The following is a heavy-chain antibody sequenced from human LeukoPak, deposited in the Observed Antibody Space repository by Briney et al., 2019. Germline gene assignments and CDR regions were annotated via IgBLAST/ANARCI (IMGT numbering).Heavy chain of an antibody. CDR2: IHRSGST. CDR1: GGSISSGSYY. J-gene: IGHJ5*02. D-gene: IGHD3-3*01. Sequence: PSETLSLTCTVSGGSISSGSYYWRWIRQPAGKGLEWIGRIHRSGSTAYNPSVKSRVTISVDTSKNQFSLKLNSVTAGDTAVYYCARGGFLVQNHFDPWGQGTLVTVSS. V-gene: IGHV4-61*02. CDR3: ARGGFLVQNHFDP.